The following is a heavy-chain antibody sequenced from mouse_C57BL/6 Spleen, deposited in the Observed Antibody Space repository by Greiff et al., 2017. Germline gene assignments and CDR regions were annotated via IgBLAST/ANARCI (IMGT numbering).Heavy chain of an antibody. CDR1: GYTFTSYW. Sequence: QVQLQQPGAELVKPGASVKMSCKASGYTFTSYWITWVKQRPGQGLEWIGDIYPGSGSTNYNEKFKSKATLTVDTSSSTAYMQLSSLTSEDSAVYYCAREGTEGAYFDYWGQGTTLTVSS. J-gene: IGHJ2*01. CDR2: IYPGSGST. D-gene: IGHD3-1*01. CDR3: AREGTEGAYFDY. V-gene: IGHV1-55*01.